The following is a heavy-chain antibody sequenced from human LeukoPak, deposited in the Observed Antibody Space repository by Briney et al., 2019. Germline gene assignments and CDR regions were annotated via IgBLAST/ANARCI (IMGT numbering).Heavy chain of an antibody. CDR1: GGSISSYY. CDR2: IYYSGST. J-gene: IGHJ6*02. Sequence: SETLSHTCTVSGGSISSYYWSWIRQPPGKGLEWIGYIYYSGSTNYNPSLKSRVTISVDTSKNQFSLKLSSVTAADTVVYYCAGDDSTYRMDVWGQGTTVTVSS. CDR3: AGDDSTYRMDV. D-gene: IGHD2-21*02. V-gene: IGHV4-59*08.